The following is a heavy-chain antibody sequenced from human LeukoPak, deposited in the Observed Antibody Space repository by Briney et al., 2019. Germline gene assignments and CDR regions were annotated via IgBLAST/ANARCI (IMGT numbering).Heavy chain of an antibody. CDR3: AKDIRDYYDSSGLDY. CDR1: GFTFSSYW. CDR2: INSDGSST. J-gene: IGHJ4*02. D-gene: IGHD3-22*01. V-gene: IGHV3-74*01. Sequence: GGSLRLSCAASGFTFSSYWMHWVRQAPGKGLVWVSRINSDGSSTSYADSVKGRFTISRDNAKNSLYLQMNSLRAEDTALYYCAKDIRDYYDSSGLDYWGQGTLVTVSS.